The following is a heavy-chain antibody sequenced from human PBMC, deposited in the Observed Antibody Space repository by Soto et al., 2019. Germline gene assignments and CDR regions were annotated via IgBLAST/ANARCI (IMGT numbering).Heavy chain of an antibody. J-gene: IGHJ6*03. V-gene: IGHV3-23*01. Sequence: WGSLRLSCAASGVTFSSYAMSWVRQAPGKGLEWVSAISGSGGSTYYADSVKGRFTISRDNSKNTLYLQMNSLRAEDTAVYYCAKGAYSSGWTDYYMDVWGKGTTVTVSS. CDR3: AKGAYSSGWTDYYMDV. D-gene: IGHD6-19*01. CDR2: ISGSGGST. CDR1: GVTFSSYA.